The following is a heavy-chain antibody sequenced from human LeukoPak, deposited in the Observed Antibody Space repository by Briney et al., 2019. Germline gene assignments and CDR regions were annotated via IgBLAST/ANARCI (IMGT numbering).Heavy chain of an antibody. CDR3: ARDYPTSGIVTLFDY. D-gene: IGHD1-1*01. Sequence: GGSLRLSCASSGFTFNYYAMTWVRQAPGKGLEWVSSITTSGASTYYADSVKGRFTISRDNSKNSLYLQMTSLRAEDTAVYYCARDYPTSGIVTLFDYWGQGTLVIVSS. J-gene: IGHJ4*02. CDR1: GFTFNYYA. V-gene: IGHV3-23*01. CDR2: ITTSGAST.